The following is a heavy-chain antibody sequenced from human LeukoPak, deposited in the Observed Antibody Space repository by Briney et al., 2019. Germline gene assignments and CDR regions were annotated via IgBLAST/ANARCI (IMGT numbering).Heavy chain of an antibody. CDR1: GGTFSSCA. D-gene: IGHD3-3*01. CDR3: ARGLIPQEDYDFWSGYNDY. J-gene: IGHJ4*02. V-gene: IGHV1-69*04. Sequence: SVKVSCKDSGGTFSSCAISWVRQAPGQGLEWMGRIIPILGIANYAQKIQGRVTITADKSTSTAYMELSSLRSEDTAVYYCARGLIPQEDYDFWSGYNDYWGQGTLVTVSS. CDR2: IIPILGIA.